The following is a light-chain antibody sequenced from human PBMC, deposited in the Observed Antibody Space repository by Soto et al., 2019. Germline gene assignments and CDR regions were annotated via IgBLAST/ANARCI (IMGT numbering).Light chain of an antibody. V-gene: IGKV2-24*01. CDR1: QSLAFRDGNIY. CDR2: KTS. Sequence: DIVLTQTPLSLVVTLGQPASISCKSSQSLAFRDGNIYLNWLQQRPGQPPRLLIYKTSNRFSGVPDRFSGSVAGTEFTLKISKVEAEDVGVYYCVEAALLPHAFGQGTKVEIK. CDR3: VEAALLPHA. J-gene: IGKJ1*01.